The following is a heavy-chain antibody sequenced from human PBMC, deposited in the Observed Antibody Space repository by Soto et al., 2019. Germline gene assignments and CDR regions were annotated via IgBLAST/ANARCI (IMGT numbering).Heavy chain of an antibody. Sequence: ASVKVSCKVSGYTLTELSMHWVRQAPGKGLEWMGGFDPEDGETIYAQKFQGRVTMTEDTSTDTAYMELSSLRSEDTAVYYCATVGTSTIWNYYYGMDVWGKGTTVTVSS. V-gene: IGHV1-24*01. CDR1: GYTLTELS. CDR3: ATVGTSTIWNYYYGMDV. J-gene: IGHJ6*04. D-gene: IGHD3-3*01. CDR2: FDPEDGET.